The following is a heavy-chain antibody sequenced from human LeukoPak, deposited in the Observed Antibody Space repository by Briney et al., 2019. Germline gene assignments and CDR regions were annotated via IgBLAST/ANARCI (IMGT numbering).Heavy chain of an antibody. J-gene: IGHJ6*03. CDR1: GGSISSYY. CDR2: IYYSGST. CDR3: ARVLSGYDPDDYYYYYYMDV. D-gene: IGHD5-12*01. Sequence: RPSETLSLTCTVSGGSISSYYWSWIRQPPGKGLEWIGYIYYSGSTNYNPSLKGRVTISVDTSKNQFSLKLSSVTAADTAVYYCARVLSGYDPDDYYYYYYMDVWGKGTTVTISS. V-gene: IGHV4-59*01.